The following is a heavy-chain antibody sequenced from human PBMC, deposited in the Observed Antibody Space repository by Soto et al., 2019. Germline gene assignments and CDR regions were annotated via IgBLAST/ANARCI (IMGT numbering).Heavy chain of an antibody. D-gene: IGHD6-19*01. Sequence: ASVKVSCKASGYTFTSYGISWVRQAPGQGLEWMGWISAYNGNTNYAQKLQGRVTMTTDTSTSTAYMELRSLRSDDTAVYYCARDLPAVAGTWWFDPWGQGTLVTVSS. V-gene: IGHV1-18*01. CDR2: ISAYNGNT. CDR3: ARDLPAVAGTWWFDP. J-gene: IGHJ5*02. CDR1: GYTFTSYG.